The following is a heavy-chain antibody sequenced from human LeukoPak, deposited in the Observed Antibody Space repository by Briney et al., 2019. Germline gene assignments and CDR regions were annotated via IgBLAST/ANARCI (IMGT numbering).Heavy chain of an antibody. CDR2: IYYSGST. J-gene: IGHJ5*02. V-gene: IGHV4-31*01. CDR3: ARWALDYGDYEGWFDP. CDR1: GGSISSGGYY. Sequence: SETLSLTCTVSGGSISSGGYYWSWIRQHPGKGLEWIGYIYYSGSTYYNPSLESQVTISVDTSKNQFSLKLSSVTAADTAVYYCARWALDYGDYEGWFDPWGQGTLVTVSS. D-gene: IGHD4-17*01.